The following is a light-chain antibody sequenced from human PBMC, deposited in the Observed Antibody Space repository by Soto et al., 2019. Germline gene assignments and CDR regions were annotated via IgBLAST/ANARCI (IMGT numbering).Light chain of an antibody. J-gene: IGKJ2*01. CDR2: DAS. Sequence: DVQMTQSPSSLSASVGDRVTITCRASRDISSSLAWYQQKPGKDPKLLIYDASTLHAGVQSRFSGSGSGAFFPITINSLQPEGVATYYCQKYNSAPNTFGRGTRLVIK. CDR1: RDISSS. CDR3: QKYNSAPNT. V-gene: IGKV1-27*01.